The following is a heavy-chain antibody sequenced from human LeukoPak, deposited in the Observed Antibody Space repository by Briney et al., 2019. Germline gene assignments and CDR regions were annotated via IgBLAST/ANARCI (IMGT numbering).Heavy chain of an antibody. Sequence: GSLRLSCAASGFTFSIYAMSWVRQAPGKGLEWVSAISGSGGSTYYADSVKGRFTISRDNSKNTLYLQMNSLRAEDTAVYYCAKGATVTPLYHYYYYMDVWGKGTTVTVSS. CDR3: AKGATVTPLYHYYYYMDV. J-gene: IGHJ6*03. D-gene: IGHD4-17*01. V-gene: IGHV3-23*01. CDR2: ISGSGGST. CDR1: GFTFSIYA.